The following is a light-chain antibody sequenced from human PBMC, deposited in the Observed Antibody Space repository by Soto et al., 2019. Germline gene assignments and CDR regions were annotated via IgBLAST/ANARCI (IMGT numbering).Light chain of an antibody. J-gene: IGKJ1*01. V-gene: IGKV1-5*01. Sequence: DIQMTQSPSTLSGSVGDRVTITCRASQTISSWLAWYQQKPGKAPKLLIYDASSLESGVPSRFSGRGSGTEFTLTISSLQPDDFATYYCQQYNSYSPKTFGQGTKVEIK. CDR1: QTISSW. CDR2: DAS. CDR3: QQYNSYSPKT.